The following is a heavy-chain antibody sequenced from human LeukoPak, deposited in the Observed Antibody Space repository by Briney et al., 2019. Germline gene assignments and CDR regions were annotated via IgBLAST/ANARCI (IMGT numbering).Heavy chain of an antibody. V-gene: IGHV4-59*01. CDR3: AGVLLSNSVFWSVYSTWFAP. J-gene: IGHJ5*02. D-gene: IGHD3-3*01. CDR1: GGSISSYY. Sequence: SETLSLTCTVSGGSISSYYWSWIRQPPGKGLEWIGYIYYSGSTNYNPSLKSRVTISVDTSKNQFSLKLSSVTAADTAVYYCAGVLLSNSVFWSVYSTWFAPWGQGPRVT. CDR2: IYYSGST.